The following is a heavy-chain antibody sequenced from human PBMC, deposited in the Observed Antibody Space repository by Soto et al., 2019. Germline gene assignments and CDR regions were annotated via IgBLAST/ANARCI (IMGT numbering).Heavy chain of an antibody. CDR1: GYTFTSYD. D-gene: IGHD2-2*01. J-gene: IGHJ4*02. CDR3: ARIIGYCSSTSCPRYFDY. Sequence: ASVKVSCKASGYTFTSYDISWVRQAPGQGLEWMGRISPYNGNTNYAQNLQGRLTMTTDTSTSTAYMELGSLRSDDTAVYYCARIIGYCSSTSCPRYFDYWGQGTLVTVSS. V-gene: IGHV1-18*01. CDR2: ISPYNGNT.